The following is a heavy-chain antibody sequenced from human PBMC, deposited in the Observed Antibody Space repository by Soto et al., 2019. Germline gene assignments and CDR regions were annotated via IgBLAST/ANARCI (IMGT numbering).Heavy chain of an antibody. Sequence: QVQLVESGGGVVQPGRSLRLSCAASGFTFSSYGMHWVRQAPGKGLEWVAVIWYDGSNKYYADSVKGRFTISRDNSKNTLYLQMNSLRAEDTAVYYCARDGDSSGYSFDYWGQGTLVTVSS. CDR2: IWYDGSNK. V-gene: IGHV3-33*01. J-gene: IGHJ4*02. CDR1: GFTFSSYG. D-gene: IGHD3-22*01. CDR3: ARDGDSSGYSFDY.